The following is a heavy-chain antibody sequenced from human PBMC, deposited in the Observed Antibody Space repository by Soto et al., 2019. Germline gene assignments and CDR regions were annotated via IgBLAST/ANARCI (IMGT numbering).Heavy chain of an antibody. V-gene: IGHV4-4*02. CDR3: ARLGTDYGWSGVGFDY. CDR2: IYHSGST. CDR1: GGSISSSNW. J-gene: IGHJ4*02. Sequence: QVQLQESGPGLVKPSGTLSLTCAVSGGSISSSNWWSWVRQPPGKGLEWIGEIYHSGSTNYNPSLKSRVPIAVGRSKNRFSLKVGSVTAADRAVYYCARLGTDYGWSGVGFDYWGQGTLVTVSS. D-gene: IGHD4-17*01.